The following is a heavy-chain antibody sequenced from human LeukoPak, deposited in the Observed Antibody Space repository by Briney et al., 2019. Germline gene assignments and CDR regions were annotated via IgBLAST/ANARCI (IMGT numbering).Heavy chain of an antibody. D-gene: IGHD1-14*01. Sequence: SETLSLTCAVYGGSFSGYYWSWIRQPPGKGLERIGEINHSGSTNYNPSLKSRVTISVDTSKNQFSLKLSSVTAADTAVYYCARRTGPPAYAFDIWGQGTMVTVSS. CDR2: INHSGST. J-gene: IGHJ3*02. CDR1: GGSFSGYY. CDR3: ARRTGPPAYAFDI. V-gene: IGHV4-34*01.